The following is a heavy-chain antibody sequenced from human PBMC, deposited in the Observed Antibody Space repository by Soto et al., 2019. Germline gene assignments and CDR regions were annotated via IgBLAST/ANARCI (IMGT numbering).Heavy chain of an antibody. J-gene: IGHJ4*02. V-gene: IGHV4-39*01. Sequence: QVQLQESGPGLVKPSETLSLTCTVSGDSISSSTYYWGWIRQPPGKGLEWIGSIHNTGSTYYNPSLKSRVTILDDTSKNQVSLRMNSVTAAVTAVYYCPRNSPSSKVFGIVISLGYWGQGTLVTVSS. CDR1: GDSISSSTYY. D-gene: IGHD3-3*01. CDR3: PRNSPSSKVFGIVISLGY. CDR2: IHNTGST.